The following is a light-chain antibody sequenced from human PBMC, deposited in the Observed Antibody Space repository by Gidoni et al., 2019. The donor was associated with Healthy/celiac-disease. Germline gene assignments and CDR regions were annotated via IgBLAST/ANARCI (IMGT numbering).Light chain of an antibody. Sequence: QSALTQPASVSGSPGQPHTIPRTGTSSDVGGYNYVSWYQQHPGKAPKLMIYDVSNRPSGVSNRFSGSKSGNTASLTISGLQAEDEADYYCSSYTSSSTLVVFGGGTKLTVL. V-gene: IGLV2-14*03. J-gene: IGLJ2*01. CDR1: SSDVGGYNY. CDR2: DVS. CDR3: SSYTSSSTLVV.